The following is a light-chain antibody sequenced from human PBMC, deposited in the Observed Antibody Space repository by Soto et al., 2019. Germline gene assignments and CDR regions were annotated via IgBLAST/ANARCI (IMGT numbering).Light chain of an antibody. Sequence: QAVVPQPPSASGTPGQRVTISCSGSSSNIGSNFVYWYQQLPGTAPKLLIFKTYQRPPGVPDRFSGSKSGTSASLAISGLRTEDEADYYCAAWDDSLRWVFGGGTKLTVL. J-gene: IGLJ3*02. V-gene: IGLV1-47*01. CDR1: SSNIGSNF. CDR2: KTY. CDR3: AAWDDSLRWV.